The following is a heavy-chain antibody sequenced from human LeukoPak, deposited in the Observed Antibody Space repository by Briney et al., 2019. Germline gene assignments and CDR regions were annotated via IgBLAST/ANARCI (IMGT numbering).Heavy chain of an antibody. D-gene: IGHD3-3*02. V-gene: IGHV3-53*01. CDR3: ARVGDHFHWNLDL. CDR2: IYSGATT. Sequence: PGGSLRLSCAASGFTVSTNYMNWVRHAPGKGLEWVSIIYSGATTYYADSVKGRFTISRDTSKNTVSLQMNSLRAEDTAVYFCARVGDHFHWNLDLWGRGTLVTVSS. CDR1: GFTVSTNY. J-gene: IGHJ2*01.